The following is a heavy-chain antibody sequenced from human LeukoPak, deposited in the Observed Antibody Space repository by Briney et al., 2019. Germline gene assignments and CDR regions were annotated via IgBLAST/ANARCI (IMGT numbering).Heavy chain of an antibody. V-gene: IGHV1-46*01. Sequence: EASVKVSCKASGYTFTGYYMHWGRQAPGQGLEWMGIINPSGGATRYAQKFQGRVTMIRDTSTSTVYMEVSSLTSEDTAVYYCATQAFDYWGQGTLVTASS. CDR2: INPSGGAT. J-gene: IGHJ4*02. CDR3: ATQAFDY. CDR1: GYTFTGYY.